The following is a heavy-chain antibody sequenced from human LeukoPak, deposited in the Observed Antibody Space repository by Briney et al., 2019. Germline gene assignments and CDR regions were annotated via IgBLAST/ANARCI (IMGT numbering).Heavy chain of an antibody. Sequence: SETLSLTCTVSGGSISSSSYYWGWIRQPPGKGLEWIGSIYYSGSTYYNPSRKSRVTISVDTSKNQFSLKLSSVTAADTAVYYCARMVVDLNFDYWGQGTLVTVSS. V-gene: IGHV4-39*01. D-gene: IGHD2-15*01. J-gene: IGHJ4*02. CDR2: IYYSGST. CDR3: ARMVVDLNFDY. CDR1: GGSISSSSYY.